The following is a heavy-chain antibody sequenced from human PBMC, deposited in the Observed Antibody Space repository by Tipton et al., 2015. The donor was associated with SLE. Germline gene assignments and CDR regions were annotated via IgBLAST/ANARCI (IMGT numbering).Heavy chain of an antibody. D-gene: IGHD2-2*01. CDR3: ARVVSQRQRVPVYLFDN. CDR1: GGSVNTGNCY. V-gene: IGHV4-31*03. CDR2: IYNSGTT. Sequence: TLSLTCTVSGGSVNTGNCYWTWIRQHPGKGPEWIGYIYNSGTTYYNPSLRARITISIDTSKNQDFLSLNSVTAAVTAVYYCARVVSQRQRVPVYLFDNWGLGTRVAVS. J-gene: IGHJ4*02.